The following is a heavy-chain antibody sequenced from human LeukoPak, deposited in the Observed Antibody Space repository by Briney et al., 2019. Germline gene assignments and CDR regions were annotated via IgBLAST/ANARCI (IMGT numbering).Heavy chain of an antibody. CDR1: GYTFTDYY. CDR2: VDPEDGET. V-gene: IGHV1-69-2*01. Sequence: GASVKVSCKVSGYTFTDYYMHWVHQAPGKGLEWMGLVDPEDGETIYAEKFQGRVTITADTSTDTAYMELSSLRSEDTAVYYCATAPVIASFDYWGQGTLVTVSS. D-gene: IGHD3-22*01. J-gene: IGHJ4*02. CDR3: ATAPVIASFDY.